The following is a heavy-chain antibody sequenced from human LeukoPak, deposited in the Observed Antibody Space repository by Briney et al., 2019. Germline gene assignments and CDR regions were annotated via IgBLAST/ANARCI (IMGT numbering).Heavy chain of an antibody. V-gene: IGHV1-2*02. D-gene: IGHD2-15*01. CDR2: INPSSGGT. Sequence: ASVKVSCKASGYTFTGYYMHWVRQAPGQALEWIGWINPSSGGTNYAQKFQGRVTMTRDTSISTAYMELSRLRSDDTAVYYCARDRGVDYCSGGSCSHYYYYMDVWGKGATVTISS. CDR3: ARDRGVDYCSGGSCSHYYYYMDV. CDR1: GYTFTGYY. J-gene: IGHJ6*03.